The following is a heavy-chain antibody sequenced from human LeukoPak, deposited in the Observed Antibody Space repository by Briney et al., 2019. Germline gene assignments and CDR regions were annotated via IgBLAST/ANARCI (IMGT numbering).Heavy chain of an antibody. Sequence: GGSLRLSCAASGFTFTTFWMTWVRQAPGKGLEWVANIKQDGSEKYYVDSVKGRFTISRDNAKNSLYLQMNSLRAEDTAVYHCARARGKDVWGQGTTVTVSS. CDR1: GFTFTTFW. CDR2: IKQDGSEK. CDR3: ARARGKDV. J-gene: IGHJ6*02. V-gene: IGHV3-7*05.